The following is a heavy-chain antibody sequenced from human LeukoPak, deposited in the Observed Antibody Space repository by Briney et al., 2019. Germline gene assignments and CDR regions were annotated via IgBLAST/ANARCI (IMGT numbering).Heavy chain of an antibody. CDR3: QKDPRSGYYYDSSGYPDY. V-gene: IGHV3-23*01. Sequence: TGGSLSFSCAAYGFTYIGYAMGWVGQAQGLGREWVLAISGSGGSTYCADSVKGRFTISRDNSKNTLYLQMNSLRAEDTAVYYCQKDPRSGYYYDSSGYPDYWGQGTLVTVSS. CDR2: ISGSGGST. J-gene: IGHJ4*02. CDR1: GFTYIGYA. D-gene: IGHD3-22*01.